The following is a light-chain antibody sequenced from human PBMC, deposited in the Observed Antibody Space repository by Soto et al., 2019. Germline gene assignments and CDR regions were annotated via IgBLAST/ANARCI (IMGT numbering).Light chain of an antibody. CDR2: KAS. CDR1: QTISSW. CDR3: QQYSSYWT. J-gene: IGKJ1*01. Sequence: IQMPQSPSTLSGSVGDRVTITCLASQTISSWLAWYQQKPGKAPKLLIYKASTLKSGVPSRFSGSGSGTEFTLTISSLQPDDFATYYCQQYSSYWTFGQGTKVDIK. V-gene: IGKV1-5*03.